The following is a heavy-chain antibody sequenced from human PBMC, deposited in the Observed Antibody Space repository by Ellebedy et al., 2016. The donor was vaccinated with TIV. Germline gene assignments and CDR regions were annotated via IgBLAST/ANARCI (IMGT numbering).Heavy chain of an antibody. Sequence: GESLKISCAASGFTFSSYGIHWVRQVPGKGLEWMALIWYDGSNKYYADSVKGRFTISRDNAKNTLYLQMNSLRVEDTAVYYCARDPYYDFWGRMGGLDVWGQGTTVTVSS. CDR3: ARDPYYDFWGRMGGLDV. J-gene: IGHJ6*02. V-gene: IGHV3-33*08. CDR1: GFTFSSYG. D-gene: IGHD3-3*01. CDR2: IWYDGSNK.